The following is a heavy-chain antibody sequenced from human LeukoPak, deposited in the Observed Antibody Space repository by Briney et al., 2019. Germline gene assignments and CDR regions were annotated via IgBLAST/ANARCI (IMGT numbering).Heavy chain of an antibody. CDR2: FKKKDYGGTT. CDR1: EFPLGDFA. J-gene: IGHJ5*02. Sequence: GGSLRLSCTASEFPLGDFAIGWAPRPRGGGGGGGGFFKKKDYGGTTEYAASVKGRFTISRDDSKSIAYLQMNSLKTEDTAVYYCTRAKGGYSSGWYWFDPWGQGTLVTVSS. D-gene: IGHD6-19*01. V-gene: IGHV3-49*04. CDR3: TRAKGGYSSGWYWFDP.